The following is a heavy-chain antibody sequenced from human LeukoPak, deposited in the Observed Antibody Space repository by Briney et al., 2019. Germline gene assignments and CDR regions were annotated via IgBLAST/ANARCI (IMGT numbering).Heavy chain of an antibody. CDR3: ARDYASDY. J-gene: IGHJ4*02. Sequence: DSVKGRFTVSRDNAKNSLYLQMGSLRAEDTAVYYCARDYASDYWGQGTLVTVSS. V-gene: IGHV3-7*01. D-gene: IGHD3-10*01.